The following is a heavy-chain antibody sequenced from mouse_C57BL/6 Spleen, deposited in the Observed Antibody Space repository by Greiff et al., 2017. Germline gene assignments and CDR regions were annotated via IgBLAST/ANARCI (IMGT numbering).Heavy chain of an antibody. CDR2: IYPISGHT. Sequence: VQLQQSGAELARPGASVKLSCTASGYTFTSYGISWVKQRTGQGLEWIGEIYPISGHTYYNEKFKGKDTLTADKSSSTAYMELRSLTSEDSAVYFCARWVTTVGGYFDVWGTGTTVTVSS. D-gene: IGHD1-1*01. J-gene: IGHJ1*03. CDR1: GYTFTSYG. V-gene: IGHV1-81*01. CDR3: ARWVTTVGGYFDV.